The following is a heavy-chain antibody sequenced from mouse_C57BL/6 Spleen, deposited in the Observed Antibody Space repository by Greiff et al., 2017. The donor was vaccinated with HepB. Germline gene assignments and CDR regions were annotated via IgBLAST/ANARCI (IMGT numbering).Heavy chain of an antibody. CDR3: ARPYDRGGNYFDY. D-gene: IGHD2-3*01. CDR2: ISGGGGNT. Sequence: EVKLVESGGGLVKPGGSLKLSCAASGFTFSSYTMSWVRQTPEKRLEWVATISGGGGNTYYPDSVKGRFTISRDNAKNTLYLQMSSLSAEDTALFYCARPYDRGGNYFDYWGQGTTLTVSS. V-gene: IGHV5-9*01. J-gene: IGHJ2*01. CDR1: GFTFSSYT.